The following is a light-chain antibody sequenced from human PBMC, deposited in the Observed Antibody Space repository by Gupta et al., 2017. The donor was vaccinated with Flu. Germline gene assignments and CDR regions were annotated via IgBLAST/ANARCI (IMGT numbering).Light chain of an antibody. V-gene: IGKV1-39*01. CDR1: ETVAGY. CDR3: QQRDSRPWS. CDR2: AAS. J-gene: IGKJ1*01. Sequence: DMQMTQSPPSLSASVGDRVSITCRASETVAGYVNWYQHKPGKAPRLLIYAASTMESGVPWRFGGSGYGTEFTLTINKQQPDDFASYYCQQRDSRPWSFGQGTKV.